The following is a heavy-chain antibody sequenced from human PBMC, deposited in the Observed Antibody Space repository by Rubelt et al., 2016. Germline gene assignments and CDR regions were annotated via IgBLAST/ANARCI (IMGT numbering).Heavy chain of an antibody. V-gene: IGHV1-68*02. J-gene: IGHJ2*01. CDR3: ARGDATVPRSYWYFDL. Sequence: QVQLGQSEAEVKKPGASVKVSCKASGYTFTYCSLHWLQQAPGQGLERMRWITLYNGNTNYAKKFQGRVTSTADESTGTAYMELGSLRSEDTAVYYCARGDATVPRSYWYFDLWGRGTLVTVSS. CDR1: GYTFTYCS. CDR2: ITLYNGNT. D-gene: IGHD4-17*01.